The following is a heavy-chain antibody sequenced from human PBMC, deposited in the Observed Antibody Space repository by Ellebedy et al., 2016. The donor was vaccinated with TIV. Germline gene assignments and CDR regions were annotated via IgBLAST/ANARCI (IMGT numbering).Heavy chain of an antibody. CDR2: IYYIGNT. Sequence: MPGGSLRLSCTVSGGSISSSSYYRGWIRQPPGKGLEWIGSIYYIGNTYYTPSLKSRVTMSVDTSKHQFSLRLGSMTAADTAVYYCAGYSGYGSPPRLWGQGTLVTVSS. V-gene: IGHV4-39*01. D-gene: IGHD5-12*01. J-gene: IGHJ4*02. CDR3: AGYSGYGSPPRL. CDR1: GGSISSSSYY.